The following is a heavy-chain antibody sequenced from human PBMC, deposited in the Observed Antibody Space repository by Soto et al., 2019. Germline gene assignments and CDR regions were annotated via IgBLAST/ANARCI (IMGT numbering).Heavy chain of an antibody. J-gene: IGHJ5*02. V-gene: IGHV4-59*01. CDR2: IYYSGST. CDR1: GGSISSYY. CDR3: ARARLSRSWWFDP. D-gene: IGHD3-10*01. Sequence: QVQLQESGPGLVKPSETLSLTCTVSGGSISSYYWSWIRQPPGKGLEWIGYIYYSGSTNYNPSLKSRLTISVDTSKNQFSLKLSSVTAADTAVYYCARARLSRSWWFDPWGQGTLVTVSS.